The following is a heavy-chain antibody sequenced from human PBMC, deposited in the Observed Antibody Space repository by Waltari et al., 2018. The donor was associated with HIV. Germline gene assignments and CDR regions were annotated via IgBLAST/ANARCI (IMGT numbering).Heavy chain of an antibody. CDR1: GYTFTSYN. Sequence: QLQLVQSGAEGKKPGASGKVSCKASGYTFTSYNIHCVRQAPGQGLEWMGLINPIGGTTRYAQKFHGRVTMTRDTSTRTVYMELSSLRSEDTALYYCARDEGGGEYNDFWSGLDYYGMDVWGQGTTVTVSS. J-gene: IGHJ6*02. CDR2: INPIGGTT. V-gene: IGHV1-46*01. D-gene: IGHD3-3*01. CDR3: ARDEGGGEYNDFWSGLDYYGMDV.